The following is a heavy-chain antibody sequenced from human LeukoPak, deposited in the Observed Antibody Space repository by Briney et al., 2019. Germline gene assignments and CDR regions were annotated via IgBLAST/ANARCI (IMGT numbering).Heavy chain of an antibody. CDR2: IYWNDDK. CDR1: GFSLSTSGVS. V-gene: IGHV2-5*01. Sequence: SGPTLVKPTQTLTLTCTFSGFSLSTSGVSVGWIRQPPGKALEWLALIYWNDDKRYSPSLKSRLTISKDTSKNRVVLTMTNMDPVDTATYYCAHIISGWYVGGAFDIWGQGTMVTVSS. D-gene: IGHD6-19*01. J-gene: IGHJ3*02. CDR3: AHIISGWYVGGAFDI.